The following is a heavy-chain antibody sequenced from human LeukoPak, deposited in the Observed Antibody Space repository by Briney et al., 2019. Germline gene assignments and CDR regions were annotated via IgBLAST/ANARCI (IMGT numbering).Heavy chain of an antibody. V-gene: IGHV3-23*01. J-gene: IGHJ4*02. CDR3: AEGGGYDFWSGYRYFDY. D-gene: IGHD3-3*01. Sequence: GGSLRLSCAASGFTFSSYAMSWVRQVPGKGLEWVSAISGSGGSTYYADSVKGRFTISRDNSKNTLYLQMNSLRADDTAVYYCAEGGGYDFWSGYRYFDYWGQGTLVTVSS. CDR1: GFTFSSYA. CDR2: ISGSGGST.